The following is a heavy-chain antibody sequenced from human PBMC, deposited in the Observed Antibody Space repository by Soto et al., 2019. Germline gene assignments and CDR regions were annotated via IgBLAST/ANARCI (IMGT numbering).Heavy chain of an antibody. CDR1: GYSFTSYW. J-gene: IGHJ4*02. CDR2: IDPSDSYT. V-gene: IGHV5-10-1*01. Sequence: GESLKISCNGSGYSFTSYWISWVRQMPWKGLEWMGRIDPSDSYTNYSPSFQGHVTISADKSISTAYLQWSSLKASDTAMYYCARQPPAYDYVWGSYRLPYYWGQGTLVTVSS. D-gene: IGHD3-16*02. CDR3: ARQPPAYDYVWGSYRLPYY.